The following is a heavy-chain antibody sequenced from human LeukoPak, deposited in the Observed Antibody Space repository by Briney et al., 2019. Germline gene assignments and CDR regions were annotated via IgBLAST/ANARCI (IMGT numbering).Heavy chain of an antibody. CDR2: IYSGGNM. V-gene: IGHV3-53*01. J-gene: IGHJ6*02. D-gene: IGHD2-15*01. CDR1: GFTFSSYG. CDR3: ARGWRSV. Sequence: GRSLRLSCAASGFTFSSYGFHWVRQAPGKGLEWVSVIYSGGNMYYADSVKGRFTISRDNSKNTLHLQMNSLRVEDTAVYYCARGWRSVWGQGTTVTVSS.